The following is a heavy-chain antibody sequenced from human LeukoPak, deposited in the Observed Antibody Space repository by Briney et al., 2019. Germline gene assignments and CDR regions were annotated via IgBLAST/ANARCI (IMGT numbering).Heavy chain of an antibody. CDR2: VKSDGGGI. CDR1: GFTFTDYW. D-gene: IGHD3-10*01. V-gene: IGHV3-74*01. CDR3: ARQAGSGFDY. Sequence: PGGSLRLSCAVSGFTFTDYWFHWVRHAPGKGLEWVSRVKSDGGGINYGDSVKGRFTMSRDNAKNTLYLQMNSLRAEDTAVYYCARQAGSGFDYWGQGSLVTVSS. J-gene: IGHJ4*02.